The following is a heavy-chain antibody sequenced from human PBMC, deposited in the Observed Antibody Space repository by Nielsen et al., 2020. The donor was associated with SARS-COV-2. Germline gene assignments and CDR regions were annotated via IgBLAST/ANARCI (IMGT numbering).Heavy chain of an antibody. J-gene: IGHJ6*02. CDR2: IYYSGST. Sequence: WIRQPPGKGLEWIGYIYYSGSTYYNPSLKSRVTISVDTSKNQFSLKLSSVTAADTAVYYCARDERRILDYYYYYGMDVWGQGTTVTVSS. D-gene: IGHD2-15*01. V-gene: IGHV4-30-4*07. CDR3: ARDERRILDYYYYYGMDV.